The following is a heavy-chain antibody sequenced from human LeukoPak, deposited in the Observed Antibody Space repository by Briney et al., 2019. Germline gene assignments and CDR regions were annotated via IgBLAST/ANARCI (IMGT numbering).Heavy chain of an antibody. D-gene: IGHD2-15*01. J-gene: IGHJ5*02. V-gene: IGHV4-39*07. CDR3: ARDIVVVVAATGRTNWFDP. Sequence: SETLSLTCTVSGGSISSNSYYWGWIRQPPGKGLEWIGSIYYSRSTYYNPSLKSRVTISVDTSKNQFSLKLSSVTAADTAVYYCARDIVVVVAATGRTNWFDPWGQGTLVTVSS. CDR1: GGSISSNSYY. CDR2: IYYSRST.